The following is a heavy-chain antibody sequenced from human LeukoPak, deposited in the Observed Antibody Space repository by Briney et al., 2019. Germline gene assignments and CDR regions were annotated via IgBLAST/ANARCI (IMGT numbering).Heavy chain of an antibody. D-gene: IGHD3-9*01. CDR2: ISSSGSFI. CDR1: GFTFSSYS. CDR3: AREDKLRYFDY. V-gene: IGHV3-21*06. J-gene: IGHJ4*02. Sequence: PGGSLRLSCAASGFTFSSYSMSWVRQAPGKGLEWVSSISSSGSFIYYADSVKGRFTISRDNAKNSLFLQMNRLRAEDTAVYYCAREDKLRYFDYWGQGSLVTVSS.